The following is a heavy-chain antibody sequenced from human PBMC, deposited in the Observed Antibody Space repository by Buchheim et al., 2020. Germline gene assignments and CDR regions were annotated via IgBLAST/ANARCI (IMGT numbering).Heavy chain of an antibody. Sequence: DVQLVDSGGGLVKPGGSLRLSCATSGFTFTDAWMSWVRQAPGKGLEWVGRIKTKTDFGPTDCAAPVKGRFTISRDDSKNILYLQMDSLKTEDTAVYYCVTLVGHGGFDYWGQGTL. V-gene: IGHV3-15*01. J-gene: IGHJ4*02. D-gene: IGHD4-23*01. CDR1: GFTFTDAW. CDR3: VTLVGHGGFDY. CDR2: IKTKTDFGPT.